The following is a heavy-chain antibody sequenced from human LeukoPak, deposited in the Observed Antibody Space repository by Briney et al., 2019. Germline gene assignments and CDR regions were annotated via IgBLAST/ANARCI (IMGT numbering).Heavy chain of an antibody. CDR3: ARDGLPVALTS. V-gene: IGHV3-7*01. CDR2: IKQDGSEK. Sequence: GGSLRLSCAVSGFTFSNCWMTWVRQAPGKGLEWVANIKQDGSEKYYVDSVKGRFTISRDNAKNSVFLQMNSLRAEDTAVYYCARDGLPVALTSWGRGTLVTVTS. D-gene: IGHD2-2*01. J-gene: IGHJ5*02. CDR1: GFTFSNCW.